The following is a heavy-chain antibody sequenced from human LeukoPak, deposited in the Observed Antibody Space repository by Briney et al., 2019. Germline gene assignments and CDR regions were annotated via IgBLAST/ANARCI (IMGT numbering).Heavy chain of an antibody. CDR2: ISSSGTTM. J-gene: IGHJ4*02. CDR1: GISFSSYE. Sequence: GGSLRLSCAAPGISFSSYEMNWVRQAPGKGLERISCISSSGTTMYYADSVKGRFTISRDNAKNSLYLQMNSLRAEDTAVYYCARGFRDTAMFLDYWGQGTLVTGSS. V-gene: IGHV3-48*03. CDR3: ARGFRDTAMFLDY. D-gene: IGHD5-18*01.